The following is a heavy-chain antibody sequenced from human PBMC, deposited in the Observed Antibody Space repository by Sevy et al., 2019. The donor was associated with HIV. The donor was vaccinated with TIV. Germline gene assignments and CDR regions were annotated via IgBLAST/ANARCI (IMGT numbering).Heavy chain of an antibody. V-gene: IGHV5-51*01. CDR2: IYPGDSDT. J-gene: IGHJ3*02. CDR3: ARVIVDTTYPIRVHESDI. Sequence: GESLKISCKGSGYRFTNYWLGWVRQMPGKGLEWMGMIYPGDSDTRYSPSFKGQVSISADKSISTAYLNWTSLKASDTAMYYCARVIVDTTYPIRVHESDIWGQGTMVTVSS. CDR1: GYRFTNYW. D-gene: IGHD5-12*01.